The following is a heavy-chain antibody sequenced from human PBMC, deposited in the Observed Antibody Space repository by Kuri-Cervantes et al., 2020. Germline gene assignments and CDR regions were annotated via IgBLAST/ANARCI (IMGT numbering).Heavy chain of an antibody. CDR1: GYTFTSYA. Sequence: ASVKVSCKASGYTFTSYAMNWVRQAPGQGLEWMGWINTNTGNPTYAQGFTGRFVFSLDTSVSTAYLQINSLKAEDTAVYYCARVGSSWFFGAFDIWGQGTMVTVSS. CDR3: ARVGSSWFFGAFDI. V-gene: IGHV7-4-1*02. D-gene: IGHD6-13*01. J-gene: IGHJ3*02. CDR2: INTNTGNP.